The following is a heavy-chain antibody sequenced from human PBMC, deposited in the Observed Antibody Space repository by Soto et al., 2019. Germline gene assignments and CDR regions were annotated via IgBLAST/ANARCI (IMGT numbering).Heavy chain of an antibody. Sequence: SETLSLTCTVSGGSITTGGYYWSWIRQLPGEGLEWIGHRYYSESTYYNPSLKSRVSISLDTSKNQFSLKLSFVTAADTAMYYCARNKCSGGSCYSWSLDYWGQGTQVTVSS. CDR2: RYYSEST. D-gene: IGHD2-15*01. V-gene: IGHV4-31*03. CDR1: GGSITTGGYY. J-gene: IGHJ4*02. CDR3: ARNKCSGGSCYSWSLDY.